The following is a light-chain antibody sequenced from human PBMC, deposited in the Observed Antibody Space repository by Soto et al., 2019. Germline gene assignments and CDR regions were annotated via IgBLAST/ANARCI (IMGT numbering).Light chain of an antibody. CDR2: EVS. CDR1: SSDVADYNY. CDR3: SSYTSTTTYV. J-gene: IGLJ1*01. V-gene: IGLV2-14*01. Sequence: QSALTQPASVSGSPGQSITISCPGNSSDVADYNYVSWYQQRPGKAPKLMIYEVSNRPSGVSNCFSGSKSGNTAPLTISGRQSEDEADYYCSSYTSTTTYVFGTGTKVTVL.